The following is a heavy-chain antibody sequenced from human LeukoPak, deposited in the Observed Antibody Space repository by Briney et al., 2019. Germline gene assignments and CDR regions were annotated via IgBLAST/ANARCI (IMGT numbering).Heavy chain of an antibody. Sequence: SVKVSCKASGGTFSSYAVNWVRQAPGQGLEWMGGIIPIFGAANYAQKFQGRVTITADKSTSTAYMELSSLRSEDTAVYYCAKSGSPSWFDPWGQGTLVTVSS. CDR2: IIPIFGAA. D-gene: IGHD1-26*01. CDR3: AKSGSPSWFDP. CDR1: GGTFSSYA. V-gene: IGHV1-69*06. J-gene: IGHJ5*02.